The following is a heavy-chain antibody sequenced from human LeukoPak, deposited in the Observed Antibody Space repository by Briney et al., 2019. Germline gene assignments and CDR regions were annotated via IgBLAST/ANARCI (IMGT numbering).Heavy chain of an antibody. J-gene: IGHJ4*02. CDR3: ATPPSGRGFDY. CDR1: GFTFSSHG. Sequence: QPGGSLRLSCVASGFTFSSHGMNWVRQAPGKGLEWVSGIIPSGHTTYYADSVRGRFTISRDNSRNTVYLQMNSLRAEDTAVYYCATPPSGRGFDYWGQGTLVTVSS. V-gene: IGHV3-23*01. CDR2: IIPSGHTT. D-gene: IGHD3-10*01.